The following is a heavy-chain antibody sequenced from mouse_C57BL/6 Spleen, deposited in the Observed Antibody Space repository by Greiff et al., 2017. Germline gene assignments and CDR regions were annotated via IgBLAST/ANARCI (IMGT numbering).Heavy chain of an antibody. CDR1: GYTFTSYW. CDR3: ARNSLHYYGSSYYAMDY. D-gene: IGHD1-1*01. CDR2: IHPNSGST. J-gene: IGHJ4*01. V-gene: IGHV1-64*01. Sequence: QVQLKQPGAELVKPGASVKLSCKASGYTFTSYWMHWVKQRPGQGLEWIGMIHPNSGSTNYNEKFKSKATLTVDKSSSTAYMQLSSLTSEDSAVYYCARNSLHYYGSSYYAMDYWGQGTSVTVSS.